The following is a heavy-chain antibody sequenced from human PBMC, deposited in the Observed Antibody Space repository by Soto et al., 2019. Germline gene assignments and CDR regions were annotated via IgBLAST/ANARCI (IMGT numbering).Heavy chain of an antibody. Sequence: QVQLVESGGGVVQPGRSLRLSCVASGFTFSNYGLHWVRQAPGKGLEWVAIIWHDGKNKDYADSVKGRFTVSRDNSKNALSLHINSLTAGDTAVYHRAIEPGKDEAIDYWGPGTLVTVSS. J-gene: IGHJ4*02. CDR2: IWHDGKNK. CDR1: GFTFSNYG. V-gene: IGHV3-33*01. CDR3: AIEPGKDEAIDY.